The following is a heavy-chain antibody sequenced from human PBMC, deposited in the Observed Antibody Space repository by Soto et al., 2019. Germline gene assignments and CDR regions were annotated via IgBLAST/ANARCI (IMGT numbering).Heavy chain of an antibody. Sequence: KTSETLSLTCTVSGGSISSYYWSWIRQPPGKGLEWIGYIYYSGSTNYNPSLKSRVTISVDTSKNQFSLKLSSVTAADTAVYYCARGSSSWYRYYYYYGMDVWGQGTTVTVSS. CDR2: IYYSGST. J-gene: IGHJ6*02. CDR1: GGSISSYY. V-gene: IGHV4-59*01. CDR3: ARGSSSWYRYYYYYGMDV. D-gene: IGHD6-13*01.